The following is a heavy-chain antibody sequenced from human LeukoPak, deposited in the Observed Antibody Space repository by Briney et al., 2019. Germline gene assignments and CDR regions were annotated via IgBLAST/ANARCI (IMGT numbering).Heavy chain of an antibody. J-gene: IGHJ4*02. CDR1: GLSVSSDY. D-gene: IGHD5-18*01. Sequence: PGGSLRLSCAASGLSVSSDYMTWVRQAPGKGLEWVSVIYSGGSTYYADSVKGRFTISRDNSKNTLYLQMNNVRVEDTAVYFCARYHTALNYWGQGTLSPPPQ. V-gene: IGHV3-53*01. CDR2: IYSGGST. CDR3: ARYHTALNY.